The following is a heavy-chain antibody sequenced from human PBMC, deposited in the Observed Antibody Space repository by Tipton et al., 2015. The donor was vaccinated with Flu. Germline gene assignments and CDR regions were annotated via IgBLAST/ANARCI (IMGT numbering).Heavy chain of an antibody. D-gene: IGHD3-9*01. CDR1: GFTFSNYA. CDR3: ARDRPNYDLLTGSRRKFYYYYGLDV. J-gene: IGHJ6*02. CDR2: NSRTGKYI. V-gene: IGHV3-21*01. Sequence: SLRLSCAASGFTFSNYAMSWVRQAPGKGLEWVSSNSRTGKYIYYADSVKGRFTISKDTTRNSLYLQLSRLKADDTAVYYCARDRPNYDLLTGSRRKFYYYYGLDVWGQGTTVTVSS.